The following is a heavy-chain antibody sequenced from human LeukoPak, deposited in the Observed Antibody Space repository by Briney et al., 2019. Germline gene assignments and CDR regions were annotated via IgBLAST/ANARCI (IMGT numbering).Heavy chain of an antibody. V-gene: IGHV4-39*02. CDR1: GDSITSSSYY. Sequence: PSETLSLTCTVSGDSITSSSYYWGWIRQPPGKGLEWIGSIYYSGSTYYTPSLKSRVIISVDTSKNQFSLKLSSVTAADTAVYYCARESEGITMIEEGYYYYMDVWGKGTTVTISS. J-gene: IGHJ6*03. D-gene: IGHD3-22*01. CDR3: ARESEGITMIEEGYYYYMDV. CDR2: IYYSGST.